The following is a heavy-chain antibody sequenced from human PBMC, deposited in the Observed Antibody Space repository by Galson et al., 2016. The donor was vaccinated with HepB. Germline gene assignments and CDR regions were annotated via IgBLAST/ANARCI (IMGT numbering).Heavy chain of an antibody. Sequence: SVKVSCKASGYTFTSYDLNWVRQATGQGLEWLGWMNPNSGDTGYAQKFQGRVTLTRSTSLRTAYMELRSLTSEDTAVYYCARDYGGNAGWFDPWGQGNLVTVSS. V-gene: IGHV1-8*01. CDR2: MNPNSGDT. CDR1: GYTFTSYD. J-gene: IGHJ5*02. D-gene: IGHD4-23*01. CDR3: ARDYGGNAGWFDP.